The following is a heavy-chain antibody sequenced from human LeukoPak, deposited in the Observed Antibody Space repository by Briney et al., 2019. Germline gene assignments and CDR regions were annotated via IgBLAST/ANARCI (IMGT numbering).Heavy chain of an antibody. D-gene: IGHD5-18*01. V-gene: IGHV4-59*01. Sequence: PSETLSLTFTVSGGSISGYYWSWIRQPPGKGLEWIGYIYYSGSTNYNPSLKSRVTISVDTSKNQFSLKLSSVTAADTAVYYCARQTTQLWSDYWGQGTLVTVSS. CDR2: IYYSGST. J-gene: IGHJ4*02. CDR1: GGSISGYY. CDR3: ARQTTQLWSDY.